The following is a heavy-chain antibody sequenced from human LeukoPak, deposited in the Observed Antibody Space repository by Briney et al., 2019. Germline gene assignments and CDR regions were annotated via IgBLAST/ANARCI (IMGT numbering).Heavy chain of an antibody. CDR3: ASDGVPTTPLDG. D-gene: IGHD2-15*01. CDR1: GFTFTDYW. CDR2: ITGDGCWA. V-gene: IGHV3-74*01. Sequence: GGSLRLSCAASGFTFTDYWMHRVRQTPGKGLVWVSLITGDGCWATYADSVKGRFTISRDNAKNTLYLQMDTLRAEDTAVYYCASDGVPTTPLDGWGQGTLVTVSS. J-gene: IGHJ4*02.